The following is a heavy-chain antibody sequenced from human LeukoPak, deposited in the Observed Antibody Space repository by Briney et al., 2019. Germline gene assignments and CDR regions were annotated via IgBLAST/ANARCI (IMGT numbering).Heavy chain of an antibody. J-gene: IGHJ4*02. Sequence: PGGSLRVSCAASGFTFSSYEMNWVCQAPGKGLEWVSYISSSGSTIYYADSVKGRFTISRDNAKNSLYLQMNSLRAEDTAVYYCARSDYDSSGYGHFDYWGQGTLVTVSS. V-gene: IGHV3-48*03. D-gene: IGHD3-22*01. CDR1: GFTFSSYE. CDR2: ISSSGSTI. CDR3: ARSDYDSSGYGHFDY.